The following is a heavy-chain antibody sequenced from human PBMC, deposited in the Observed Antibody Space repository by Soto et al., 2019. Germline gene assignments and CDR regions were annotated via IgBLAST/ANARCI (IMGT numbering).Heavy chain of an antibody. CDR3: AKAGYCSGGSCYSQVAGVCFES. D-gene: IGHD2-15*01. CDR1: GFTFSSDW. CDR2: IKQDGSEK. V-gene: IGHV3-7*03. Sequence: PGGSLRLSCAASGFTFSSDWMSWVRQAPGKGLEWVANIKQDGSEKYYVDSVKGRFTISRDNAKNSLYLQMDSLRVEDTAKYYCAKAGYCSGGSCYSQVAGVCFESWGQGTPVTVSS. J-gene: IGHJ4*02.